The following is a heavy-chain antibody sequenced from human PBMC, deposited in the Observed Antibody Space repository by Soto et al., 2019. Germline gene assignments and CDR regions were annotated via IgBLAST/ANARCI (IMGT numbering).Heavy chain of an antibody. V-gene: IGHV4-31*03. CDR2: IYYSGST. J-gene: IGHJ4*02. Sequence: SETLSLTCTVSGGSISSGGYYWSWIRQHPGKGLEWIGYIYYSGSTYYNPSLKSRVTISVDTSKNQFSLKLSSVTAADTAVYYCARSVEMATIFFGYWGQGTLVTVSS. D-gene: IGHD5-12*01. CDR1: GGSISSGGYY. CDR3: ARSVEMATIFFGY.